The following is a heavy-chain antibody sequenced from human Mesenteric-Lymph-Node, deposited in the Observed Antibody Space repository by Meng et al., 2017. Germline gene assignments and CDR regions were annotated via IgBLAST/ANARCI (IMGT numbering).Heavy chain of an antibody. D-gene: IGHD1-26*01. CDR3: ARVSKGGSYRFDP. CDR2: INPSGGSS. CDR1: GYTFNTYY. Sequence: QVKVVRAGAEVKKPGASVRVSCKASGYTFNTYYMHWVRQAPGQGLEWMGVINPSGGSSIYAQRFQGRVTMTSDTSTTTVYMDLSSLRSEDTAVYYCARVSKGGSYRFDPWGQGTLVTVSS. J-gene: IGHJ5*02. V-gene: IGHV1-46*02.